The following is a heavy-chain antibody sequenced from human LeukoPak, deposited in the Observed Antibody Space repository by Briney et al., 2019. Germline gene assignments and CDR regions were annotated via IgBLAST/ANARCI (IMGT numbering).Heavy chain of an antibody. CDR2: ISGSGGST. D-gene: IGHD3-22*01. CDR1: GFTFSSYA. Sequence: PGGSLRLSCAASGFTFSSYAMNWVRQAPGKGLEWVSAISGSGGSTYYADSVKGRFTISRDNSKNTLYLQMNSLRAEDTAIYYCANRGYYDGSGYYYWYYFDYWGQGTLVTVSS. J-gene: IGHJ4*02. CDR3: ANRGYYDGSGYYYWYYFDY. V-gene: IGHV3-23*01.